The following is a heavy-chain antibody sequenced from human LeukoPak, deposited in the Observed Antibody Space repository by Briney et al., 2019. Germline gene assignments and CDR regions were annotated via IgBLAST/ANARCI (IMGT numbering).Heavy chain of an antibody. CDR3: ARDYGGNSGWFDP. CDR2: VSPSSGNT. CDR1: GYTFTTYD. Sequence: GASVKVSCKASGYTFTTYDINWVRQATGQGLEWLGWVSPSSGNTGYAQKFQGRVTITRDTSINTAYMELCSLRSEDTAIYYCARDYGGNSGWFDPWGQGTLVTVSS. D-gene: IGHD4-23*01. V-gene: IGHV1-8*03. J-gene: IGHJ5*02.